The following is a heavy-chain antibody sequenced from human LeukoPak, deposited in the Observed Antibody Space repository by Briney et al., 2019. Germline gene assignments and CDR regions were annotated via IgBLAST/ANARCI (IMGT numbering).Heavy chain of an antibody. V-gene: IGHV1-3*01. CDR3: ARASVRSGSYGY. D-gene: IGHD1-26*01. J-gene: IGHJ4*02. Sequence: ASVKVSCKASGYTFTSYAMEWVRQAPGQRLEWMGWINAGDGNTKYSQKFQGRVTITMDTSASTVYMELSSLRSEDTAVYYCARASVRSGSYGYWGQGTLVTVSP. CDR2: INAGDGNT. CDR1: GYTFTSYA.